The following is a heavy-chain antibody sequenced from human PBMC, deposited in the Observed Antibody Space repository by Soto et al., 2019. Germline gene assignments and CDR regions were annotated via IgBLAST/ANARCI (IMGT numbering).Heavy chain of an antibody. V-gene: IGHV4-39*01. CDR2: IYYSGST. J-gene: IGHJ6*02. CDR3: ARIYGLYYYYYYGMDV. CDR1: GGSISSSSYY. Sequence: PSETLSLTCTVSGGSISSSSYYWGWIRQPPGKGLEWIGSIYYSGSTYYNPSLKSRVTISVDTSKNQFSLKLSSVTAADTAVYYCARIYGLYYYYYYGMDVWGQGTTVTVSS. D-gene: IGHD3-10*01.